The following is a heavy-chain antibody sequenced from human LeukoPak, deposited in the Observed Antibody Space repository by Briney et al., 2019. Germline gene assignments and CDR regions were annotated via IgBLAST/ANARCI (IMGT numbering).Heavy chain of an antibody. D-gene: IGHD4-11*01. V-gene: IGHV4-38-2*02. CDR1: GYSISSGYY. CDR2: IYHSGST. J-gene: IGHJ4*01. CDR3: AIESDYSKKAGWALDY. Sequence: SETLSLTCAVSGYSISSGYYWGWIRQPPGKGREWIGSIYHSGSTYYNPSLKSRVTISVDTSKNQFSLKLSSVTAADTAVYYSAIESDYSKKAGWALDYWGHGTLVTVSS.